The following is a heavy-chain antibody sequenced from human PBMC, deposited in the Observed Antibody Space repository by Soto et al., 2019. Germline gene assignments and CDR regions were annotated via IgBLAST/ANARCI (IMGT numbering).Heavy chain of an antibody. CDR3: AKPRYGDYVPYYFDY. Sequence: EVQLVESGGGLVPPGRSLRLSCAASGFTFDDYAMYWVRQAPGKGLEWVSGISWNSGSIGYADSVKGRFTIYRDNAKKSLDLQMNSLRSEDTAVYDCAKPRYGDYVPYYFDYWGQGTLVTVSS. CDR2: ISWNSGSI. J-gene: IGHJ4*02. V-gene: IGHV3-9*01. CDR1: GFTFDDYA. D-gene: IGHD4-17*01.